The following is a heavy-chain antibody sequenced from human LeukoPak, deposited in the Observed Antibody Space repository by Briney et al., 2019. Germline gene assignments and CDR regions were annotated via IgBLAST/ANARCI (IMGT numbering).Heavy chain of an antibody. CDR1: GYAFTSYG. CDR2: ISAYNGNT. D-gene: IGHD2-15*01. J-gene: IGHJ6*03. CDR3: ARMAWYCSGGSCYSGFRGAWAQYYYYMDV. Sequence: ASVKVSCKASGYAFTSYGISWVRQAPGQGLEWMGWISAYNGNTNYAQKLQGRVTMTTDTSTSTAYMELRSLRSDDTAVYYCARMAWYCSGGSCYSGFRGAWAQYYYYMDVWGKGTTVTVSS. V-gene: IGHV1-18*01.